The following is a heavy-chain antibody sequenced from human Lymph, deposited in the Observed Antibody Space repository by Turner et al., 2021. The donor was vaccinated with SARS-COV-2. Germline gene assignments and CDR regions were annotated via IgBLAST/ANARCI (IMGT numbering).Heavy chain of an antibody. J-gene: IGHJ6*02. CDR1: GGSFSGYY. D-gene: IGHD3-3*01. Sequence: QVQLQQWGAGLLKPSEPLSLTCAVYGGSFSGYYWTWIRQPPGKGLEWIGDINHRGGTNYNPSLKSRVIISVDTSKNQFSLKLSSVTAADTAVYYCARGRLRFLEWSHYYYTMDVWGQGTTVTVSS. V-gene: IGHV4-34*01. CDR2: INHRGGT. CDR3: ARGRLRFLEWSHYYYTMDV.